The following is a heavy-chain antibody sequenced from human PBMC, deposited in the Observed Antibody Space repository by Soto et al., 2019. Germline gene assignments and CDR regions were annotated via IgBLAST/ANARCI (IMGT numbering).Heavy chain of an antibody. V-gene: IGHV4-39*01. CDR2: VYSTGST. D-gene: IGHD3-10*01. J-gene: IGHJ6*02. Sequence: KPSETLSLTCAVSGDSISTSTYYWGWIRQPPGKGLEWIGSVYSTGSTYYNPSLKSRVTISVDTSKNQFSLRLRSVTATDTAVYYCARVSGTSSKFATEVWGQGSAVTVSS. CDR1: GDSISTSTYY. CDR3: ARVSGTSSKFATEV.